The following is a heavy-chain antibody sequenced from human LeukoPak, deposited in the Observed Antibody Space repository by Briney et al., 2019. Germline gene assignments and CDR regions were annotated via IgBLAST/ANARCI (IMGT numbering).Heavy chain of an antibody. J-gene: IGHJ6*03. CDR3: ARGGIAAPLGYYYYYYRDV. Sequence: GPSLRLSCAASGFTFDDYGMSWGSQAPGKGLEWVSCIHWNGGSTCYADSVNRRFTISSDNAKNSLYLQLHSLRADDTALYYCARGGIAAPLGYYYYYYRDVWGKGTRVTVPS. D-gene: IGHD6-13*01. CDR2: IHWNGGST. V-gene: IGHV3-20*04. CDR1: GFTFDDYG.